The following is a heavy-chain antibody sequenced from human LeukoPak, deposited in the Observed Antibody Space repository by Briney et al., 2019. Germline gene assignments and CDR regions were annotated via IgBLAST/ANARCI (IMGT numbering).Heavy chain of an antibody. CDR2: ISNDGGGT. Sequence: GGSLRLSCAASGFIFNNYGLVWVRQAPGKGLEWVSAISNDGGGTNYADSVKGRFTISRDNPMNTVFLQMNSLRAEDTAVYYCATGRPGFLEWLPLDNWGQRTLATVSS. CDR1: GFIFNNYG. D-gene: IGHD3-3*01. CDR3: ATGRPGFLEWLPLDN. J-gene: IGHJ4*02. V-gene: IGHV3-23*01.